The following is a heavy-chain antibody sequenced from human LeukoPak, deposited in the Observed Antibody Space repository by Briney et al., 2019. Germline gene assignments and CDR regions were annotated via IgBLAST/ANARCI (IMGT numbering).Heavy chain of an antibody. Sequence: PGGSLRLSCAASGFTFSSYSMNWVRQAPGKGLEWVSSISSSSSYIYYADSVKGRFTISRDDAKNSLYLQMNSLRVEDTAVYYCVRDTYYDYVWGTYRYSYFDYWGQGALVTVSS. J-gene: IGHJ4*02. CDR3: VRDTYYDYVWGTYRYSYFDY. D-gene: IGHD3-16*02. CDR1: GFTFSSYS. V-gene: IGHV3-21*04. CDR2: ISSSSSYI.